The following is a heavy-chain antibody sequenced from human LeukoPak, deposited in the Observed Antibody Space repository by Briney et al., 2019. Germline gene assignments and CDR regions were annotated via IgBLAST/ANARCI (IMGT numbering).Heavy chain of an antibody. CDR1: GGSISSSDYY. CDR2: IYYGGST. CDR3: ARALGYCSGGSCTRGYNWFDP. J-gene: IGHJ5*02. V-gene: IGHV4-39*01. D-gene: IGHD2-15*01. Sequence: KASETLSLTCTVSGGSISSSDYYWGWIRQPPGKGLEWIGSIYYGGSTYYNPSLKSRVTISVDTSMNQFSLKLSFVTTTDTAVYYRARALGYCSGGSCTRGYNWFDPWGQGTLVTVPS.